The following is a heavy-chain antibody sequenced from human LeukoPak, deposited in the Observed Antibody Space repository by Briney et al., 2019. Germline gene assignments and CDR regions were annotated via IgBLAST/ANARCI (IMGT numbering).Heavy chain of an antibody. Sequence: GRSLRLSCAASGFTFSSYAMHWVRQAPGKGLEWVAVISYDGSNKYYADSVKGRFTISRDNAKNSLYLQMNSLRAEDTAVYYCARVPYSSSLPPNWYFDLWGRGTLVTVSS. CDR2: ISYDGSNK. CDR3: ARVPYSSSLPPNWYFDL. V-gene: IGHV3-30-3*01. J-gene: IGHJ2*01. CDR1: GFTFSSYA. D-gene: IGHD6-13*01.